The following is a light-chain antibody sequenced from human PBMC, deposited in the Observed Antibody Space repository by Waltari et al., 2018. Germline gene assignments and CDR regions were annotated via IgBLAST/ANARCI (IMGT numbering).Light chain of an antibody. CDR1: QGIRSY. V-gene: IGKV1-27*01. J-gene: IGKJ1*01. CDR3: QKYDTVPWT. Sequence: DIQMTQSPSSLSASVGDRVTITCRATQGIRSYLAWYQQKPGKVPKLLIYAASTLESGVPSRFSGSGGGTDFTLTISSLQPEDFATYYCQKYDTVPWTFGQGTKVEV. CDR2: AAS.